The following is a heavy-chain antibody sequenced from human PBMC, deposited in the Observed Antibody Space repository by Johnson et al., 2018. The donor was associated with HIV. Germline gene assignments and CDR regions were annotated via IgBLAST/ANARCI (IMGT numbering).Heavy chain of an antibody. CDR2: ISGSDGST. D-gene: IGHD1-7*01. J-gene: IGHJ3*02. V-gene: IGHV3-23*04. CDR3: ARRGNYLADAFDI. CDR1: GFTFSSYG. Sequence: VQLVESGGGVVQRGGSLRVSCAASGFTFSSYGLSWVRQAPGKGLEWVSAISGSDGSTFYADTMKGRFTISRDNSKSTLYLQMNSLRAEDTAVYYCARRGNYLADAFDIWGQGTMVTVSS.